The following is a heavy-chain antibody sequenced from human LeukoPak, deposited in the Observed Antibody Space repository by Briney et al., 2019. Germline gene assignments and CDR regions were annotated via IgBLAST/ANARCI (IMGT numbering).Heavy chain of an antibody. CDR2: IYYSGST. CDR1: GGSISSSSYY. V-gene: IGHV4-39*01. D-gene: IGHD2-2*01. Sequence: SETLSLTCTVSGGSISSSSYYWGWIRQPPGKGLEWIGSIYYSGSTYYNPSLKSQFTISVDTSKNQFSLKLSSVTATDTAVYYCARTIVVVPAAIRWFDPWGQGTLVTVFS. J-gene: IGHJ5*02. CDR3: ARTIVVVPAAIRWFDP.